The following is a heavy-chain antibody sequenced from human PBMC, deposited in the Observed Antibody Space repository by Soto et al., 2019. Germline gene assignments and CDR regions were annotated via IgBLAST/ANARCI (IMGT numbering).Heavy chain of an antibody. CDR1: GYTFTIYA. Sequence: GASVKVSCKASGYTFTIYAMHWVRQAPGQRLEWMGWINAGNGNTKYSQKFQGRVTITRDTSASTAYMELSSLRSEDTAVYYCARSAPRGPFGYWGQGTLVTVSS. CDR2: INAGNGNT. V-gene: IGHV1-3*01. D-gene: IGHD3-10*01. CDR3: ARSAPRGPFGY. J-gene: IGHJ4*02.